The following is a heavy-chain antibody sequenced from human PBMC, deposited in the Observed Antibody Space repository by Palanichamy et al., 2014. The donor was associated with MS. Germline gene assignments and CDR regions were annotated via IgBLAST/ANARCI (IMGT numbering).Heavy chain of an antibody. D-gene: IGHD2-15*01. Sequence: EVQLLESGGGLVQPGGSLRLTCAASGFIFNNYAMSWVRQAPGKGLEWVSVISGSGGSTYYADSVKGRFTISRDNSKNTLYLQMNSLRAEDTAVYYCAKDRSGGADDRLNYWGQGTLVTVSS. CDR1: GFIFNNYA. CDR3: AKDRSGGADDRLNY. V-gene: IGHV3-23*01. J-gene: IGHJ4*02. CDR2: ISGSGGST.